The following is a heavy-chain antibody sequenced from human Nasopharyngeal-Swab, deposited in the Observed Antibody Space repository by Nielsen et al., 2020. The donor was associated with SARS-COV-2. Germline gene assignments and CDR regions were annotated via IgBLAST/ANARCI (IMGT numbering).Heavy chain of an antibody. CDR2: IYSGGST. CDR3: ARGHISSFFHWFDP. CDR1: GFTVSSNY. J-gene: IGHJ5*02. V-gene: IGHV3-53*04. Sequence: GESLKISCAASGFTVSSNYMSWVRQAPGKGLEWVSVIYSGGSTYYADSVKGRFTISRHNSKNTLYLQMNSLRAEDTAVYYCARGHISSFFHWFDPWGQGTLVTVSS. D-gene: IGHD6-13*01.